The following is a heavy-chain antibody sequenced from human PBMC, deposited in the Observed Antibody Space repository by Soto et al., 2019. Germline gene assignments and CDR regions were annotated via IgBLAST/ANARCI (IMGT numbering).Heavy chain of an antibody. CDR1: GFTFSSYG. Sequence: QVQLVESGGGVVQPGRSLRLSCAASGFTFSSYGMHWVRQAPGKGLEWVAVIWYDGSNKYYADSVKGRFTISRDNSKNTLYLQMNSLRAEDTAVYYCARDLRSEYPGLVPGGYYFDYWGQGTLVTVSS. CDR2: IWYDGSNK. J-gene: IGHJ4*02. D-gene: IGHD6-19*01. V-gene: IGHV3-33*01. CDR3: ARDLRSEYPGLVPGGYYFDY.